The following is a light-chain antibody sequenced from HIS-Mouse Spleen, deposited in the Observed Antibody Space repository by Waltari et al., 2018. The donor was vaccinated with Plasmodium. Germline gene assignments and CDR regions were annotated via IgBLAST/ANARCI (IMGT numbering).Light chain of an antibody. Sequence: QSALTQPPSASGSPGQSVTISSTGTSSDVGGYNYVSWYQQHPGKAPKLMIYEVIKRPSGVPDRFSGSKSGNTASLTVSGLQAEDEADYYCSSYAGSNNLVFGGGTKLTVL. CDR2: EVI. V-gene: IGLV2-8*01. J-gene: IGLJ3*02. CDR3: SSYAGSNNLV. CDR1: SSDVGGYNY.